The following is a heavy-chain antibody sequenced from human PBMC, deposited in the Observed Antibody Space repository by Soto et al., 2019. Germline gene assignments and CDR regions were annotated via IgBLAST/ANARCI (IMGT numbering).Heavy chain of an antibody. D-gene: IGHD6-19*01. J-gene: IGHJ4*02. Sequence: GGSLRLSCAASGFTFSSCAMSWVRRAPGKGLEWVSSISSSGGATYYADSVKGRFTISRDNSKNTLYLQMNNLRAEDTAVYYCAKSRPYSGWYYFDYWGQGTLVTVSS. V-gene: IGHV3-23*01. CDR3: AKSRPYSGWYYFDY. CDR1: GFTFSSCA. CDR2: ISSSGGAT.